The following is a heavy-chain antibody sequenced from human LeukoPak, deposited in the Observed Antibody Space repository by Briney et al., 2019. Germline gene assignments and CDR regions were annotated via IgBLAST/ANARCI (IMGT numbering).Heavy chain of an antibody. D-gene: IGHD3-22*01. J-gene: IGHJ4*02. CDR2: ISGSGGST. CDR3: AKGQGVTMIVVVLSDY. Sequence: GGSLRLSCAASGFTFSSYAMSWVRQAPGKGLEWVSAISGSGGSTYYADSVKGRFTISRDNSKNTLYLQMNSLRAEDTAVYYCAKGQGVTMIVVVLSDYWGQGTLVTVSS. CDR1: GFTFSSYA. V-gene: IGHV3-23*01.